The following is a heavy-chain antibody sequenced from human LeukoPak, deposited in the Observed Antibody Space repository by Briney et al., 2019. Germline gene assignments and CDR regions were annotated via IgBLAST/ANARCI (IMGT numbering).Heavy chain of an antibody. V-gene: IGHV4-59*01. D-gene: IGHD4-23*01. CDR3: ANNPTTVGAFDI. CDR1: GGSISSYY. CDR2: IYYSGST. J-gene: IGHJ3*02. Sequence: SETLSLTCTVSGGSISSYYWSWIRQPPGKGLEWIGYIYYSGSTNYNPSLKSRATISVDTSKNQFSLKLSSVTAADTAVYYCANNPTTVGAFDIWGQGTMVTVSS.